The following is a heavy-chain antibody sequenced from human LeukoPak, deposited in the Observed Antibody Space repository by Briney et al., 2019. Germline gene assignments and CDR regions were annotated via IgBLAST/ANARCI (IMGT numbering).Heavy chain of an antibody. CDR2: ISSSSSYI. CDR3: ARPEGSSCSSTSGHPGGDY. V-gene: IGHV3-21*01. D-gene: IGHD2-2*01. Sequence: GGSLRLSCAASGFTFSSYSMNWVRQAPGKGLEWVSSISSSSSYIYYADSVKGRFIISRDNAKNSLYLQMNSLRAEDTAVYYWARPEGSSCSSTSGHPGGDYGGQGTLVTVP. J-gene: IGHJ4*02. CDR1: GFTFSSYS.